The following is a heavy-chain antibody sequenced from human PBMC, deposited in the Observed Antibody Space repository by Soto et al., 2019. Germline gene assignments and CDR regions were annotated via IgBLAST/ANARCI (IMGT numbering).Heavy chain of an antibody. V-gene: IGHV4-59*01. CDR1: SGSISSYY. CDR3: ARGYGSSTSCYEFDY. D-gene: IGHD2-2*01. CDR2: IYYSGNT. J-gene: IGHJ4*02. Sequence: SETLSLTCTVSSGSISSYYWYWIRQPPGKGLEWIGSIYYSGNTNYSPSLKSRVTISVDTSKKQFSLKLTSVTAADTAMYYCARGYGSSTSCYEFDYWGQGTLVTVSS.